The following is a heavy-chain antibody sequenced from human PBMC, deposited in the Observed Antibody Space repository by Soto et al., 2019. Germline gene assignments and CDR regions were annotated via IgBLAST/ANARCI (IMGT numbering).Heavy chain of an antibody. CDR3: ARGFYYDSAGYHPFDY. J-gene: IGHJ4*02. Sequence: GGSLRLSCAASGFTFRSYALAWVRQPPGKGLEWVSTINDSGGTTYYADSVRGRFTVSRDNSKNTLYLQRSSLRADDTAVYYCARGFYYDSAGYHPFDYWGQGTLVTVSS. CDR1: GFTFRSYA. CDR2: INDSGGTT. V-gene: IGHV3-23*01. D-gene: IGHD3-22*01.